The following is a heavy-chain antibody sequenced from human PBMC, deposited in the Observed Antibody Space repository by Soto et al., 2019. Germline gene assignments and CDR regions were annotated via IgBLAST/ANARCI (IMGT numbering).Heavy chain of an antibody. CDR2: ISGSGGTA. V-gene: IGHV3-23*01. D-gene: IGHD3-10*01. J-gene: IGHJ4*02. CDR3: AKGRGKKWNFDY. CDR1: GFTFSSYA. Sequence: EVQLLESGGGSVQPGGSLRLSCAASGFTFSSYAMHWVRRPPGKGLEWVSSISGSGGTAYYADSVKGRFSISRDSLVNTLYLQMNSLRAEDTSVYYCAKGRGKKWNFDYWGQGNLVTVSP.